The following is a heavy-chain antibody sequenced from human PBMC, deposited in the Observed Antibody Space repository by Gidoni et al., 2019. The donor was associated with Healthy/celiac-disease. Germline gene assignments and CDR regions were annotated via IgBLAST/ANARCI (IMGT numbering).Heavy chain of an antibody. J-gene: IGHJ6*02. Sequence: QVQLVESGGGVVQPGRSLRLSCAASGFTFSRSGMHWVRQAPAKGLEWVAVISYDGSNKYYADSVKGRFTISRDNSKNTLYLQMNSLRAEDTAVYYCAKDLEVGAAAKGYYYYGMDVWGQGTTVSVSS. V-gene: IGHV3-30*18. D-gene: IGHD6-13*01. CDR2: ISYDGSNK. CDR3: AKDLEVGAAAKGYYYYGMDV. CDR1: GFTFSRSG.